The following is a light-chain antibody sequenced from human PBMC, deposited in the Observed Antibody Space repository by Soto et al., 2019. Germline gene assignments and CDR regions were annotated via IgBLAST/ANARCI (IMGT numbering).Light chain of an antibody. J-gene: IGKJ1*01. CDR2: GAS. V-gene: IGKV3-20*01. CDR3: QQYGSSPRT. Sequence: IVMTQSPATLSVSPGEGVTLSCRASQSVSSNLAWYQQKPGQAPRLLIYGASSRATGIPDRFSGSGSGTDFTLTISRLEPEDFAVYYCQQYGSSPRTFGQGTKVDIK. CDR1: QSVSSN.